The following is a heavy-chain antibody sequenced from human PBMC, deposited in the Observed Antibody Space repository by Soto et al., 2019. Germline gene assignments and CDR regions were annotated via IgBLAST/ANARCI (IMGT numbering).Heavy chain of an antibody. D-gene: IGHD6-13*01. CDR2: IYYSGST. J-gene: IGHJ6*02. Sequence: SETLSLTCTVSGGSISSYYWSWIRQPPGKGLEWIGYIYYSGSTNYNPSLKSRVTISVDTSKNQFSLKLSSVTAADTAVYYCARDGGIAAAGTRYYYGMDVWGQGTTVTVSS. V-gene: IGHV4-59*01. CDR3: ARDGGIAAAGTRYYYGMDV. CDR1: GGSISSYY.